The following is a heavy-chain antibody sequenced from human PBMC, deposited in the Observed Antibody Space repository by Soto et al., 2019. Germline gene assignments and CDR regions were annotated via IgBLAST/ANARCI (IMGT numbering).Heavy chain of an antibody. V-gene: IGHV1-69*02. CDR3: ATHAFDI. CDR1: GGTFSSYT. J-gene: IGHJ3*02. Sequence: ASVKVSCKASGGTFSSYTISWVRQAPGQGLEWTGRIIPILGIANYAQKFQGRVTITGDTSASTAYMELSSLRSEDTAVYYCATHAFDIWGQGTMVTVSS. CDR2: IIPILGIA.